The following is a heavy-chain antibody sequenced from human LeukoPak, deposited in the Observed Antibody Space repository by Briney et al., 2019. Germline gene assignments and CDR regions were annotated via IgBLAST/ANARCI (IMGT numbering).Heavy chain of an antibody. J-gene: IGHJ3*01. Sequence: GASVKLSCKASGNTFSGYYMHWVRRAPGQGLEWMGWINPNSGATNYAQKFQGRVTMTRDTSISTGYMELSSLTSDDTAIYFCARELGRNAFDVWGQGTLVTVSS. D-gene: IGHD3-10*01. CDR2: INPNSGAT. CDR1: GNTFSGYY. V-gene: IGHV1-2*02. CDR3: ARELGRNAFDV.